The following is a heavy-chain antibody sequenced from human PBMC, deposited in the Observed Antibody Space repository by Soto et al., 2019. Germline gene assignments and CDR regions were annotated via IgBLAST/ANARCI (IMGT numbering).Heavy chain of an antibody. J-gene: IGHJ4*02. CDR3: ATVSPGIVGAPQHDY. D-gene: IGHD1-26*01. Sequence: GGALRLSCAASGFTFSSYAMSWVRQAPGKGLEWVSAISGSGGSTYYADSVKGRFTISRDNSKNTLYLQMNSLRAEDTAVYYCATVSPGIVGAPQHDYWGQGTLVPVSS. CDR1: GFTFSSYA. V-gene: IGHV3-23*01. CDR2: ISGSGGST.